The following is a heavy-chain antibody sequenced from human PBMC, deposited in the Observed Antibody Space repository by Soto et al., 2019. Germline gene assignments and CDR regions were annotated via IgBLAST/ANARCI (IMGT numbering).Heavy chain of an antibody. CDR1: GFTFDDYA. V-gene: IGHV3-9*01. J-gene: IGHJ6*02. D-gene: IGHD3-10*01. CDR3: AKDRGSGSYAANYYYYGMDV. CDR2: VNWNSGSI. Sequence: GGSLRLSCAASGFTFDDYAMHWVRQAPGKGLEWVSGVNWNSGSIGYADSVKGRFTISRDNAKTSLYLQMNSLRAEDTALYYCAKDRGSGSYAANYYYYGMDVWGQGTMVTAP.